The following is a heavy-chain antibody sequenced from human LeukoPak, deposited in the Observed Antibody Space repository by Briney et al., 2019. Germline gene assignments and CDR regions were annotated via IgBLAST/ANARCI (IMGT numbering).Heavy chain of an antibody. V-gene: IGHV4-34*01. CDR3: ASRNGAYFDY. D-gene: IGHD5-24*01. Sequence: SETLSLTCAVSGGSFSGYYWTWIRQPPGKGLEWIGEINHSGSANYNPSLKSRVTISLDTSKNQFSLKLSSVTAADTAVYYCASRNGAYFDYWGQGTLVTVSS. J-gene: IGHJ4*02. CDR1: GGSFSGYY. CDR2: INHSGSA.